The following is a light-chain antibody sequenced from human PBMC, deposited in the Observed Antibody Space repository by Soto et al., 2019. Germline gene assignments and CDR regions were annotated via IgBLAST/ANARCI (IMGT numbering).Light chain of an antibody. Sequence: DSQMTQSPSSLSASVGDRVTITCRASRSISSYLNWYQQKPGKAPKLLIYAASSLQSGVPLRFSGSGSGTDFTLTINSLQPEDFATYYCQQSYSTLKTFGQGTKVDIK. J-gene: IGKJ1*01. CDR2: AAS. CDR1: RSISSY. V-gene: IGKV1-39*01. CDR3: QQSYSTLKT.